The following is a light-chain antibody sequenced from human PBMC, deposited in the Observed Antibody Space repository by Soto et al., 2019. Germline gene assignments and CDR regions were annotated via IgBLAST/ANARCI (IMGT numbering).Light chain of an antibody. J-gene: IGKJ5*01. V-gene: IGKV1-5*01. CDR3: QQFNKYPLIP. CDR1: QSISSW. Sequence: DIQMTQSPAALSASVGDRVTITCRASQSISSWLAWYQQKPGKAPKLLIYDASSLESGVPSRFSGSGSGADFTLTISSLQPEDFATYYCQQFNKYPLIPSAQGALLANK. CDR2: DAS.